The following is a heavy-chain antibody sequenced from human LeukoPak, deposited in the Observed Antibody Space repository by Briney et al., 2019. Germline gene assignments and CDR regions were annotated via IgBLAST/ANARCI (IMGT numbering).Heavy chain of an antibody. CDR3: ARGKSRGSHIDY. CDR2: IYYSGIT. J-gene: IGHJ4*02. CDR1: GASISGSSHYF. D-gene: IGHD1-26*01. Sequence: SETLSLTCTVSGASISGSSHYFWGWIRQTPGKGLEWIGSIYYSGITYYNPSLKSRVTISVDTSKNQFSLKVRSVTAADTAVYFCARGKSRGSHIDYWGQGTLVTVSS. V-gene: IGHV4-39*07.